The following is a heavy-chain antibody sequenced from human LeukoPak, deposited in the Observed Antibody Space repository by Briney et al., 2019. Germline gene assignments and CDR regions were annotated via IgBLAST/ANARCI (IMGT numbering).Heavy chain of an antibody. CDR3: ARLQAALFDY. J-gene: IGHJ4*02. Sequence: SETLSLTCTVSGGSISSTSYYWGWIRQPPGKGLEWIGSIYYSGSTYYNPSLKIRVTLSVDTFQNQFSLKLTSVTAADTAVYYCARLQAALFDYWGQGTLVTVSS. D-gene: IGHD2-15*01. CDR1: GGSISSTSYY. CDR2: IYYSGST. V-gene: IGHV4-39*01.